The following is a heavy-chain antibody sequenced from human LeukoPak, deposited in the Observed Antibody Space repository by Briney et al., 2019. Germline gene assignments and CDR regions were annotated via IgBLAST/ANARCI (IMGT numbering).Heavy chain of an antibody. V-gene: IGHV3-21*01. CDR2: ISSSSSYI. J-gene: IGHJ3*02. CDR3: ARAGLLDAFDI. CDR1: RFTFISYS. D-gene: IGHD5-18*01. Sequence: GGSLRLCCAASRFTFISYSMNWVRQAPGKGLEWVSSISSSSSYIYYADSVKGRFTISRDNAKNSLCLQMNSLRAEDTAVYYCARAGLLDAFDIWGQGTIVTVTS.